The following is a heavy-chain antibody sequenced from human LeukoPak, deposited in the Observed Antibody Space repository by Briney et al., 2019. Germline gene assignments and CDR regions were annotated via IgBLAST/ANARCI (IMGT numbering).Heavy chain of an antibody. Sequence: SETLSLTCTVSGGSISSYYWSWLRQPPGKGLEWIGHVYYSGTTTYNPSLRSRLTVSADTSTSQPSLKLSSVTAADTAVYYCARHKPTGSYPLELWGQGTLVTVSS. V-gene: IGHV4-59*08. CDR1: GGSISSYY. D-gene: IGHD3-10*01. CDR3: ARHKPTGSYPLEL. CDR2: VYYSGTT. J-gene: IGHJ4*02.